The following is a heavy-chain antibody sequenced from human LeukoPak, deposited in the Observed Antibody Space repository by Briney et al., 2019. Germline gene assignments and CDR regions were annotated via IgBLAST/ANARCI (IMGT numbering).Heavy chain of an antibody. CDR1: GFTFSDYY. V-gene: IGHV3-11*04. CDR3: ARARGSYAFDI. J-gene: IGHJ3*02. Sequence: PGGSLRLSCAASGFTFSDYYMGWMRQAPGKGLEWVSYISNSGDTMYYVDSVKGRFTISRDNAKNSLFLQMSSLRAEDTTIYYCARARGSYAFDIWGQGTMVTVSS. CDR2: ISNSGDTM. D-gene: IGHD1-26*01.